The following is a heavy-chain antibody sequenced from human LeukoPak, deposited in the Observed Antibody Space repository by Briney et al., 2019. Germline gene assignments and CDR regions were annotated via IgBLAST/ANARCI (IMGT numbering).Heavy chain of an antibody. Sequence: GGSLRLSCPASGFTFGRFSMNWVRQAPGKGLEWVSSISSSSSNIYYADSVKGRFTISRDNAKNSLYLQMNSLRAEDTAVYYVTRGDGYNTFDYWGQGNLVTVSS. V-gene: IGHV3-21*01. CDR2: ISSSSSNI. CDR3: TRGDGYNTFDY. D-gene: IGHD5-24*01. CDR1: GFTFGRFS. J-gene: IGHJ4*02.